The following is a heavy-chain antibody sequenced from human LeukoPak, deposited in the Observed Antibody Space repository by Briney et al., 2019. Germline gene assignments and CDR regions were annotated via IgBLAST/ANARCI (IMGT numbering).Heavy chain of an antibody. D-gene: IGHD3-9*01. CDR1: GFTFSNAW. V-gene: IGHV3-23*01. Sequence: PGGSLRLSCAASGFTFSNAWMSWVRQAPGKRLEWVSAVTGRGGSTYYADSVKGRFTISRDNSRNTLFLQMNSLRAEDTAIYYCAKWGDFDILTGYYVSDFWGQGTLVTVSS. CDR2: VTGRGGST. CDR3: AKWGDFDILTGYYVSDF. J-gene: IGHJ4*02.